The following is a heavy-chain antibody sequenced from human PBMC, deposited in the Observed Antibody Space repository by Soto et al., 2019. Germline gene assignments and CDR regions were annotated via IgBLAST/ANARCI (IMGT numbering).Heavy chain of an antibody. J-gene: IGHJ4*02. CDR3: GRLTSDASSGYEGY. CDR1: GVTFSSYI. D-gene: IGHD3-22*01. V-gene: IGHV3-21*01. Sequence: EVQLVASGGGLAKPGGSLRLSCAASGVTFSSYIINWVRQAPGKRLEWVSSISSSSSYIYYADSVKGRFTNASHNAKNALYLQMRSLRAEVTAVYCRGRLTSDASSGYEGYWGQGTRVSVPS. CDR2: ISSSSSYI.